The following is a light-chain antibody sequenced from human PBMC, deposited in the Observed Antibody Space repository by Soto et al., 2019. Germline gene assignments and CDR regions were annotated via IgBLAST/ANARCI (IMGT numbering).Light chain of an antibody. CDR1: QSLLYNNTYNY. J-gene: IGKJ5*01. Sequence: ENVVTQSPLTLPVTPGEPAAISCRTSQSLLYNNTYNYLDWYVQKPGQSPQLLIYFGSNRARGVPDRFSGSGSGTDFTLKINRVEAEDVGTYYCMQALQSLTFGQGTRLEIK. V-gene: IGKV2-28*01. CDR2: FGS. CDR3: MQALQSLT.